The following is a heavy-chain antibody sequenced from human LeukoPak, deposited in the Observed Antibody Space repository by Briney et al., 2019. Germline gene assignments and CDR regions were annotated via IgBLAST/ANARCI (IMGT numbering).Heavy chain of an antibody. Sequence: GGSLRLSCAASGFTFSSSLMHWVRQVPGKGLVWVARIDNDGTTTQYADSVKGRFTISRDNAKNTLYLQMNSLRADDTAVYYCVRDRDGYNYWGQGTLVTVSS. D-gene: IGHD5-24*01. CDR3: VRDRDGYNY. V-gene: IGHV3-74*01. CDR1: GFTFSSSL. J-gene: IGHJ4*02. CDR2: IDNDGTTT.